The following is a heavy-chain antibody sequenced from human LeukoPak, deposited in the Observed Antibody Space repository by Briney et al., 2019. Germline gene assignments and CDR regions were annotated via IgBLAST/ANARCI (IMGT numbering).Heavy chain of an antibody. V-gene: IGHV4-39*06. CDR1: GGSINSGSYY. CDR2: IYYSASP. D-gene: IGHD1-26*01. Sequence: SEALSLTCTVSGGSINSGSYYWGWIREPPGKGLEGVGRIYYSASPNHNPSPKRRLNISRDTPKNQFTLQPSSGTAADTAVYYCVRDRVGTTGVPYFDFWGQGPLVTVSS. CDR3: VRDRVGTTGVPYFDF. J-gene: IGHJ4*01.